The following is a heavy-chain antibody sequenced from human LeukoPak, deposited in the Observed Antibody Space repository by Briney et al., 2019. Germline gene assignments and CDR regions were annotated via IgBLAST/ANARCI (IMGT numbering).Heavy chain of an antibody. J-gene: IGHJ6*02. CDR1: GLTFSTYW. Sequence: PGGSLRLSCAVSGLTFSTYWMSWVRQAPGKGLEWLANIKQDGSEKFCVDSVKGRFTISRDNAKSSLYLQMNSLRAEDTAVYYCARDGPILGAPTLDVWGQGTTVTVSS. D-gene: IGHD7-27*01. CDR3: ARDGPILGAPTLDV. V-gene: IGHV3-7*01. CDR2: IKQDGSEK.